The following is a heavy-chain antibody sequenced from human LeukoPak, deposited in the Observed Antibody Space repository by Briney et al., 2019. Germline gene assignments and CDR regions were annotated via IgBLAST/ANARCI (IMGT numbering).Heavy chain of an antibody. D-gene: IGHD6-6*01. CDR2: ISYDGSNK. V-gene: IGHV3-30-3*01. J-gene: IGHJ3*02. Sequence: PGRSLRLSCAASGFTFSSYAMHWVRQAPGKGLEWVAVISYDGSNKYYADSVKGRFTISRDNSKNTLYLQMNSLRAEDTAVYYCARDPEQLVLYDAFDIWGQGTMVTVSS. CDR3: ARDPEQLVLYDAFDI. CDR1: GFTFSSYA.